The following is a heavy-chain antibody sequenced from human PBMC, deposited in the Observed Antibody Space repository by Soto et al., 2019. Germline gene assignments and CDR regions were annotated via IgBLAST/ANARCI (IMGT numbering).Heavy chain of an antibody. CDR2: IYYSGST. J-gene: IGHJ4*02. CDR3: ARQIYDFVWGTYRPFYFEY. Sequence: SETLSLTCTVSGGSISNSNYYWGWIRQPPGKGLEWTGSIYYSGSTYYNPSLKSRVTISVDTSKNQFSLNLRSVTAADTAVYYCARQIYDFVWGTYRPFYFEYWGQGTLVTVSS. V-gene: IGHV4-39*01. CDR1: GGSISNSNYY. D-gene: IGHD3-16*02.